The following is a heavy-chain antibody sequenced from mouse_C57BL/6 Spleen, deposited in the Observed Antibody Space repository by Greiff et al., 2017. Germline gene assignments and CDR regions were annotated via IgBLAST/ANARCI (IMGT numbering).Heavy chain of an antibody. CDR2: FYPGSGSI. D-gene: IGHD2-1*01. CDR3: ARYGEGGYGNYEDWYFDV. CDR1: GYTFTEYT. J-gene: IGHJ1*03. V-gene: IGHV1-62-2*01. Sequence: QVQLQQSGAELVKPGASVKLSCKASGYTFTEYTIHWVKQRSGRGLGWIGWFYPGSGSIKYNENFKDKATLTADKSSITVYMELSRLTSVDTAVYFCARYGEGGYGNYEDWYFDVWGTGTTVTVSS.